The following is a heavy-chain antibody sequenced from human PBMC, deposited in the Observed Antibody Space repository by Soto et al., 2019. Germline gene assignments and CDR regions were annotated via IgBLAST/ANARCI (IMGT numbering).Heavy chain of an antibody. CDR2: ISASGHSA. Sequence: VELLESGGGLVHPGGSLRLSCTASGFSLGDYGMNWVRQTPGKGLEWVSTISASGHSAYSADSVKGRLIISRDNSKNTLYLQMNSLRAEDTAVYYCARSALLWWALDSWGQGTLVTVSS. J-gene: IGHJ4*02. V-gene: IGHV3-23*01. D-gene: IGHD2-15*01. CDR1: GFSLGDYG. CDR3: ARSALLWWALDS.